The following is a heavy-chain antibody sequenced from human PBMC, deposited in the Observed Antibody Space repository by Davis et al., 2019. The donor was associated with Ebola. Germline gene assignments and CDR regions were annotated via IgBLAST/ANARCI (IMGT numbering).Heavy chain of an antibody. J-gene: IGHJ4*02. CDR3: TMTTVMVDY. D-gene: IGHD4-17*01. V-gene: IGHV3-73*01. Sequence: PGGSLRLSCAASGFILSGSSLHWVRQASGKGLEWVGRIRSKANSYATAYAASVKGRFTISRDDSKNTAYLQMNSLKTEDTAVYYCTMTTVMVDYWGQGTLVTVSS. CDR2: IRSKANSYAT. CDR1: GFILSGSS.